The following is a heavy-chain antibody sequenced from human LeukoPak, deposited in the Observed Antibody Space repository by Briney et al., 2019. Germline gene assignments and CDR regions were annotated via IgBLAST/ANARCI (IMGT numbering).Heavy chain of an antibody. CDR2: IYYSGIT. J-gene: IGHJ4*02. V-gene: IGHV4-39*01. Sequence: PSETLSLTCAVYGGSFSGYYWGWIRQPPGKGLEWIGSIYYSGITYYNPSLKSRVTISVDTSANQFSLKQSSVTAADTALYYCARHFCSSTSCYGGFDYWGQGTLVTVSS. CDR1: GGSFSGYY. D-gene: IGHD2-2*01. CDR3: ARHFCSSTSCYGGFDY.